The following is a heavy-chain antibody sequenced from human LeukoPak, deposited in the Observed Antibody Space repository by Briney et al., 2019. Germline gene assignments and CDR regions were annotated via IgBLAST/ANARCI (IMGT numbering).Heavy chain of an antibody. D-gene: IGHD4-17*01. CDR2: ISGSGTI. V-gene: IGHV4-4*07. J-gene: IGHJ5*02. Sequence: PSETLSLTCTVSGGSIHSYWSWIRQPAGKGLEWIGRISGSGTITYNPALQSRLTISIDTSKNQFSLKLMSVTAADTAVYYCARDSWTTGEVKFDPWGQGTLVTVSS. CDR1: GGSIHSY. CDR3: ARDSWTTGEVKFDP.